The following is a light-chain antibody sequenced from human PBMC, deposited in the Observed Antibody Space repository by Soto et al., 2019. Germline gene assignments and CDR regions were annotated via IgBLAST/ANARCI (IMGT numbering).Light chain of an antibody. CDR2: GNS. V-gene: IGLV1-40*01. J-gene: IGLJ7*01. CDR1: SSNIGAGYD. Sequence: QSVLTQPPSVSGAPGQRVTISCTGSSSNIGAGYDVHWYKQLPGTSPKLLIFGNSNRPSGVPDRFSGSKSATSASLAITGLQAEDEADYYCQSYDSSLSGTVFGGGTQLTVL. CDR3: QSYDSSLSGTV.